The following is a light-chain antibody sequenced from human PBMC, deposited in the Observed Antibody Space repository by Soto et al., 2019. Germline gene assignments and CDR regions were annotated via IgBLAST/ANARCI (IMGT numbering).Light chain of an antibody. CDR3: AAWDDSLSGVV. CDR1: SSNIGSNY. J-gene: IGLJ2*01. V-gene: IGLV1-47*01. Sequence: QPVLNQPPSTSGTPGQRVTISCSGSSSNIGSNYVYWYQQLPGTAPKLRIYKNNQRPSGVPDRFSGSKSGTSASLAISGLRSEDEANYYCAAWDDSLSGVVFGGGTKLTVL. CDR2: KNN.